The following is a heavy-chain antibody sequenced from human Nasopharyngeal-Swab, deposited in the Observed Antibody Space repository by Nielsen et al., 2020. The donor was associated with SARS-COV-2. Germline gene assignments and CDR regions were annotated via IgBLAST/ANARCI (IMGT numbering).Heavy chain of an antibody. CDR2: INPNSGGT. CDR1: GYTFIGYD. D-gene: IGHD2-8*01. V-gene: IGHV1-2*06. CDR3: ARDDGDVPGVTGSGPPGGF. J-gene: IGHJ4*02. Sequence: ASVKVSCKASGYTFIGYDMHWVRQAPGQGLEWMGRINPNSGGTNFAQNFQGRVTMTRDTSIKTAYMELSSLRSDDTAVYYCARDDGDVPGVTGSGPPGGFWGQGTLVTVSS.